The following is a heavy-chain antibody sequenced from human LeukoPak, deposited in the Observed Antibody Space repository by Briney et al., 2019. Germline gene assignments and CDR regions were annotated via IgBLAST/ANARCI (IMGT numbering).Heavy chain of an antibody. V-gene: IGHV3-73*01. CDR2: IRGKARSYAT. CDR3: ARLPADSSAYHGDY. D-gene: IGHD3-22*01. Sequence: PGGSLKLSCAASGLTFSDCAMHWVRQASGKGLEWVGRIRGKARSYATEYAESVKGRFTISRDDSKNTAYLQMNSLKTEDTAVYYCARLPADSSAYHGDYWGQGTLVTVSS. CDR1: GLTFSDCA. J-gene: IGHJ4*02.